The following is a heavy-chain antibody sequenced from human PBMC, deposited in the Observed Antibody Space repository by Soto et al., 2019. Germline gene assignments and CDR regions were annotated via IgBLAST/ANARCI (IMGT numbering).Heavy chain of an antibody. Sequence: SETLSLTCTVSGGSISSGDYYWSWIRQPPGKGLERIGYIYYSGSTYYNPSLKSRVTISVDTSKNQFSLKLSSVTAADTAVYYCAREGYSSGYYYYYGMDVWGQGTTVTVSS. CDR1: GGSISSGDYY. J-gene: IGHJ6*02. V-gene: IGHV4-30-4*02. D-gene: IGHD3-22*01. CDR3: AREGYSSGYYYYYGMDV. CDR2: IYYSGST.